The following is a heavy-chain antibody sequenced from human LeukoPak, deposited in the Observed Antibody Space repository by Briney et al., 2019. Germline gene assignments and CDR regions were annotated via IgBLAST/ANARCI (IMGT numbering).Heavy chain of an antibody. Sequence: PGRSLRLSCAASGFTFSTYGMQWVRQAPGKGLEWVAVIWYDGSNKYYADSVKGRFTISRDNSKNTLYLQMNSLRAEDTAVYYCARVVRDGYNRIDYWGQGTLVTVSS. CDR2: IWYDGSNK. V-gene: IGHV3-33*01. CDR3: ARVVRDGYNRIDY. CDR1: GFTFSTYG. D-gene: IGHD5-24*01. J-gene: IGHJ4*02.